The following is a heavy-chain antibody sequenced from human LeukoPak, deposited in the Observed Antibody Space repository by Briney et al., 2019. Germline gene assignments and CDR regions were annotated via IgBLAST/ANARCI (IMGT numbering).Heavy chain of an antibody. J-gene: IGHJ4*02. D-gene: IGHD2-2*01. CDR2: IRYDGSNK. V-gene: IGHV3-30*02. CDR1: GFTFISYG. Sequence: GGSLRLSCETSGFTFISYGMHWVRQTPGKGLEWVAFIRYDGSNKYYADSVKGRFTISRDNSKNTLYLQMNSLRAEDTAVYYCAKDLGIVVVPAAPDYWGQGTLVTVSS. CDR3: AKDLGIVVVPAAPDY.